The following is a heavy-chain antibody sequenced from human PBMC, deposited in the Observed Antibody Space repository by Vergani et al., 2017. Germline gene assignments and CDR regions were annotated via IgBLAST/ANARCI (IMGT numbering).Heavy chain of an antibody. CDR3: ARVDTQVPATSHFYYMDV. V-gene: IGHV4-31*11. Sequence: QVQLQESGPGVVKPSQTLSLTCAVSGGSISSGDHCWTWIRQRPGKGLEWIGYIFYSGTTYDNPSLRSRLPISVDTSQNQFSLKLRSVTAADTAVYYCARVDTQVPATSHFYYMDVWGKGTTVVVSS. CDR1: GGSISSGDHC. J-gene: IGHJ6*03. CDR2: IFYSGTT. D-gene: IGHD6-25*01.